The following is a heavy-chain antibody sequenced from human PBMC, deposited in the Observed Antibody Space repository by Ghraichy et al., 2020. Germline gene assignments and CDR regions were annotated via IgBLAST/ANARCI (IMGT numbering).Heavy chain of an antibody. V-gene: IGHV1-2*04. CDR1: GYTFTGYY. CDR2: INPNSGGT. CDR3: ARDRKMRSVYSSGWFYFDY. Sequence: ASVKVSCKASGYTFTGYYMHWVRQAPGQGLEWMGWINPNSGGTNYAQKFQGWVTMTRDTSMSTAYMELSRLRPDDTAVYYCARDRKMRSVYSSGWFYFDYWGQGSLVTVSS. D-gene: IGHD6-19*01. J-gene: IGHJ4*02.